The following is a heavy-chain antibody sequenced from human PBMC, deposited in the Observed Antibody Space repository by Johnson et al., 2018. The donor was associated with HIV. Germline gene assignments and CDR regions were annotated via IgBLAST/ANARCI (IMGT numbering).Heavy chain of an antibody. D-gene: IGHD3-16*02. J-gene: IGHJ3*02. V-gene: IGHV3-15*01. Sequence: EVQLVESGGGLVKPGGSLRLSCVASGFTFSNVWMNWVRQAPGTGLEWVGRIKSKADGGTTHYGAPVKGRFSISRDDSQNTLYLQMNSLKTEDTAVYYCTTEDYRLTAFDMWGQGTMVSVSS. CDR3: TTEDYRLTAFDM. CDR2: IKSKADGGTT. CDR1: GFTFSNVW.